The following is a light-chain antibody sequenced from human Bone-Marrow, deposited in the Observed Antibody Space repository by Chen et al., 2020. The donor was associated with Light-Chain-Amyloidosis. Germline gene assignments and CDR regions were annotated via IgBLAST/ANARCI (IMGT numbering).Light chain of an antibody. Sequence: SYVLTQPSSVSVAPGQTATIACGGNNIGSTSVHWYQQTPGQAPLLVVYDDSDRPSGIPERLSGSNSGNTATLPISRVEAGDEADYYCQVWDRSSDRPLFGGGTKLTVL. J-gene: IGLJ3*02. CDR3: QVWDRSSDRPL. V-gene: IGLV3-21*02. CDR1: NIGSTS. CDR2: DDS.